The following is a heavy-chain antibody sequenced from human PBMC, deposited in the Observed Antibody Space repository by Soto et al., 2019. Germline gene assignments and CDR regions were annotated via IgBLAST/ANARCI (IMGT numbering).Heavy chain of an antibody. D-gene: IGHD4-17*01. CDR2: IYWDDDK. CDR1: GFSLSTSGVG. V-gene: IGHV2-5*02. CDR3: AHKETTAHAFDY. J-gene: IGHJ4*02. Sequence: QITLKESGPTLVKPTQTLTLTCTLSGFSLSTSGVGVGWLRQPPGKALEWLALIYWDDDKRYSPSLKSRLTITKDTSKNQVVLTMTNMDPVDTATYYCAHKETTAHAFDYWGQGTLVTVS.